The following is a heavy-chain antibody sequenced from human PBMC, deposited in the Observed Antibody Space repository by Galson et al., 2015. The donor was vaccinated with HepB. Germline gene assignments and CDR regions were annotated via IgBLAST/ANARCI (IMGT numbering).Heavy chain of an antibody. Sequence: QSGAEVKKPGESLKISCKGSGYSFTSYWIGWVRQMPGKGLEWMGIIYPGDSDTRYSPSFQGQVTISADKSISTAYLQWSSLKASDTAMYYCARQQGFEYSSSLAWFDPWGQGTLVTVSS. V-gene: IGHV5-51*01. CDR1: GYSFTSYW. D-gene: IGHD6-6*01. CDR2: IYPGDSDT. J-gene: IGHJ5*02. CDR3: ARQQGFEYSSSLAWFDP.